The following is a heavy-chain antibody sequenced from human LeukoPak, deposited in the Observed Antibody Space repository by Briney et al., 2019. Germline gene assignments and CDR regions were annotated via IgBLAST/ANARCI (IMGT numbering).Heavy chain of an antibody. CDR2: IYPGDSDT. V-gene: IGHV5-51*01. D-gene: IGHD6-19*01. Sequence: GESLKISCKGSGYSFTSYWIGWVRQMPGKGLEWMGIIYPGDSDTRYSPSFQGQVTISADKSISTAYLQWSSLKASDTAMYYCARERTSSGWYVHYYYYMDVWGKGTTVTVSS. CDR3: ARERTSSGWYVHYYYYMDV. J-gene: IGHJ6*03. CDR1: GYSFTSYW.